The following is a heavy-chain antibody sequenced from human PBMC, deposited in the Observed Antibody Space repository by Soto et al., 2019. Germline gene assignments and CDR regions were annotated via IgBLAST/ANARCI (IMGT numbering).Heavy chain of an antibody. J-gene: IGHJ4*02. CDR3: AREGGESSDGLYYFDS. CDR2: IYYSGNT. D-gene: IGHD3-16*01. Sequence: PSETLSLTCTVSGGSTSSDNYWSWIRQPPGKGLEWIGHIYYSGNTDDNPSLKSRLAISIDTSKNQFSLKLSSVTAADTAVYFCAREGGESSDGLYYFDSWGQGSLVTVSS. V-gene: IGHV4-30-4*01. CDR1: GGSTSSDNY.